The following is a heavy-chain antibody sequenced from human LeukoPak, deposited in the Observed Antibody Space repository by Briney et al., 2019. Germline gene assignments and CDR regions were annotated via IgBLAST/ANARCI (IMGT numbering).Heavy chain of an antibody. CDR3: ARMPLAGQYNDC. V-gene: IGHV3-48*03. J-gene: IGHJ4*02. Sequence: GGSLRLSCAASGFTFSSYEMNWVRQAPGKGLEWVSYISGSGGGIYYADSVKGRFTMSRDNATNSLYLQMSSLRAEDTAVYYCARMPLAGQYNDCWGQGTLVTVSS. D-gene: IGHD6-19*01. CDR2: ISGSGGGI. CDR1: GFTFSSYE.